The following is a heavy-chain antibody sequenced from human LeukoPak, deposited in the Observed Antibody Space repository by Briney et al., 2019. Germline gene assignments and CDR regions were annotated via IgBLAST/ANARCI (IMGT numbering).Heavy chain of an antibody. V-gene: IGHV3-23*01. CDR1: GFTFSSYA. CDR2: ISGSGGST. CDR3: AKDGFYDFWSGQTFDY. Sequence: GGSLRLSCAASGFTFSSYAMSWVRQAPGKGLEWVSAISGSGGSTYYADSVKGRFTISRDNTKNTLYLQMNSLRAEDTAVYYCAKDGFYDFWSGQTFDYWGQGTLVTVSS. J-gene: IGHJ4*02. D-gene: IGHD3-3*01.